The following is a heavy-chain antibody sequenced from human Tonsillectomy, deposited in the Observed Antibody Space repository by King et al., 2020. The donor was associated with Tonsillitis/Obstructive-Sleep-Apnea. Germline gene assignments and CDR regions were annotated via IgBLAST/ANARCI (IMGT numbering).Heavy chain of an antibody. D-gene: IGHD2-15*01. CDR2: IKRETDGGTT. CDR3: TTWASWYSLDY. J-gene: IGHJ4*02. V-gene: IGHV3-15*07. CDR1: GFTFSNTW. Sequence: VQLVESGGDLVKPAGSLRLSCAASGFTFSNTWMNWVRQAPGKGLEWVGRIKRETDGGTTDYAAPVKGRFTVSRDDSKNTLYLQMNSLKTEDTAVYYCTTWASWYSLDYWGQGTLVTVSS.